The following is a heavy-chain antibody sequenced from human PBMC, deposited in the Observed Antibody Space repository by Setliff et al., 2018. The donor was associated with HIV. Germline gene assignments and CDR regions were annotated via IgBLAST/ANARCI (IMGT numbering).Heavy chain of an antibody. J-gene: IGHJ4*02. CDR1: GGSFSGHY. CDR2: INHSGIS. Sequence: PSETLSLTCAVYGGSFSGHYWSWIRQPPGKGLEWIGEINHSGISNFNPSPKSRVTIPIDTPRNQFSLKLSSVTAADTAVYYCAREGGLGYSYGRLDYWGQGTLVTVSS. CDR3: AREGGLGYSYGRLDY. V-gene: IGHV4-34*01. D-gene: IGHD5-18*01.